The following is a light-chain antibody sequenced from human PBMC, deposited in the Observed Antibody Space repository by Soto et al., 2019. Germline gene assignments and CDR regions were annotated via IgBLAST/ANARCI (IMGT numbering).Light chain of an antibody. V-gene: IGKV3-11*01. CDR3: QQRSNWLT. CDR1: QNVINY. Sequence: EIVLTQSPATLSLSPGERATLSCRASQNVINYLAWYQQKPGQAPRLLIYDAPNRATGIPARFSGSGSGTDFTLTISGLEPEDSAVYYCQQRSNWLTFGGGTKVEIK. J-gene: IGKJ4*01. CDR2: DAP.